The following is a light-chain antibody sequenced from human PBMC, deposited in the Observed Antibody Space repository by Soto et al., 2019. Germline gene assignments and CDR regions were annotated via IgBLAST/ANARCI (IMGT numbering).Light chain of an antibody. CDR1: GDITKY. J-gene: IGKJ4*01. CDR2: DAT. CDR3: KKYNNLPVN. V-gene: IGKV1-33*01. Sequence: DLQMPPSPSYLSASVVYIFHMTVKASGDITKYLNWYQHKPEKDNKIMIYDATNLEPGVPSRFSGSRSGTDFTFTIRSMQPEDFATYYCKKYNNLPVNVGGGTKVDIK.